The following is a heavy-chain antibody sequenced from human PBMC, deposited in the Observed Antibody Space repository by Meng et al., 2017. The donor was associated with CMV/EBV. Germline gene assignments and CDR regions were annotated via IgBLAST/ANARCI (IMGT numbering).Heavy chain of an antibody. V-gene: IGHV4-39*07. Sequence: HLQRQQPAPGLVRPSEPPSLPCSVSGDSINSANNLWGWIRQPPGKGLEWIASIYYSKSTYYNPSLKSRVTIAVDTSKNQFSLRLSSVTAADTAVYYCARVWDSGWDYWGQGTLVTVSS. D-gene: IGHD3-22*01. CDR1: GDSINSANNL. J-gene: IGHJ4*02. CDR3: ARVWDSGWDY. CDR2: IYYSKST.